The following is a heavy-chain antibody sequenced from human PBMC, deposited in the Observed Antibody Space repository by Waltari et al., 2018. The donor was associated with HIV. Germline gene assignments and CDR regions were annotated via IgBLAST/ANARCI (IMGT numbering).Heavy chain of an antibody. D-gene: IGHD6-13*01. Sequence: QVHLVESGGGLVKPGGSLRLSCAASGFTFSDYYMTWIRQAPGKGLEWGSYITGRGNTIYYGDSVKGRFTISRDNAKNSLFLQMNSLRAEDTAVYYCARDRPRGAALFYYGMDVWGQGTTVTVSS. CDR3: ARDRPRGAALFYYGMDV. CDR2: ITGRGNTI. CDR1: GFTFSDYY. V-gene: IGHV3-11*01. J-gene: IGHJ6*02.